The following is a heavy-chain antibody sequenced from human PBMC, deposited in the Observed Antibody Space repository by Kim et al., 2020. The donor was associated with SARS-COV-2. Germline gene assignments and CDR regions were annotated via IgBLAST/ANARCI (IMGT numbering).Heavy chain of an antibody. V-gene: IGHV4-59*13. D-gene: IGHD3-10*01. J-gene: IGHJ6*02. CDR1: GGSISSYY. CDR2: IYYSGST. Sequence: SETLSLTCTVSGGSISSYYWSWIRQPPGKGLEWIGYIYYSGSTNYNPSLKSRVTISVDTSKNQFSLKLSSVTAADTAVYYCARGPYYYGSGSYYPYYYYYYGMDVWGQGTTVTVSS. CDR3: ARGPYYYGSGSYYPYYYYYYGMDV.